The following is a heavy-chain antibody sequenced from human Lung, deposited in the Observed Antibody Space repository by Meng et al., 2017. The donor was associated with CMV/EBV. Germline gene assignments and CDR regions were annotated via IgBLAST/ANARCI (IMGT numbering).Heavy chain of an antibody. CDR1: GFTFSSYT. J-gene: IGHJ4*02. V-gene: IGHV3-48*04. CDR3: ARGGGSYSGDY. D-gene: IGHD1-26*01. Sequence: GESLKISCAASGFTFSSYTMNWVRQAPGKGLEWVSYISSSSSTIYYADSVKGRFTIPRDNAKNSLYLQMNSLRAEDTAVYYCARGGGSYSGDYWGQGTLVTVSS. CDR2: ISSSSSTI.